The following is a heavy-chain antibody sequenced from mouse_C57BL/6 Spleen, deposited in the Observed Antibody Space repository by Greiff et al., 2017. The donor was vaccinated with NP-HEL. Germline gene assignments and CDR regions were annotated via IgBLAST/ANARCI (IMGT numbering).Heavy chain of an antibody. CDR3: ARSQFITTVVGGYFDV. CDR2: ILPGSGST. J-gene: IGHJ1*03. V-gene: IGHV1-9*01. Sequence: QVQLQQSGAELMKPGASVKLSCKATGYTFTGYWIEWVKQRPGHGLEWIGEILPGSGSTNYNEKFKGKATFTADTSSNTAYMQLSSLTTEDSAIYYCARSQFITTVVGGYFDVWGTGTTVTVSS. D-gene: IGHD1-1*01. CDR1: GYTFTGYW.